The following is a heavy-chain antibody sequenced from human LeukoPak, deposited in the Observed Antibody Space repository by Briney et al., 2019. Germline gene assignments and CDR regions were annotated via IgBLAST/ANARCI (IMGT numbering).Heavy chain of an antibody. CDR1: GYTFTGYY. J-gene: IGHJ6*02. V-gene: IGHV1-2*02. D-gene: IGHD6-25*01. Sequence: ASVKVSCKASGYTFTGYYMHWVRQAPGQGLEWMGWINPNSGGTNYAQKFQGRVTMTRDTSISTAYMELSRLRSDDTAVYYCARFSHRGLYYGMDVWGQGTTVTVSS. CDR3: ARFSHRGLYYGMDV. CDR2: INPNSGGT.